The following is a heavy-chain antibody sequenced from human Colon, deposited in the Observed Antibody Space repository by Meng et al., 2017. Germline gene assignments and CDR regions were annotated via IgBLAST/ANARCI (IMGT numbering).Heavy chain of an antibody. CDR2: ARIDYANT. Sequence: AKLQESGPGLVRPSETLSLLCAVSGASVRSPDPQWGWVRQPPGKGLEWIGYARIDYANTNYNPSLKSRVNVSLDTSKNQFSLNVRSVTAADTAVYYCARDYWGSLDFWGQGILVTVS. CDR1: GASVRSPDPQ. D-gene: IGHD3-16*01. CDR3: ARDYWGSLDF. V-gene: IGHV4-61*08. J-gene: IGHJ4*02.